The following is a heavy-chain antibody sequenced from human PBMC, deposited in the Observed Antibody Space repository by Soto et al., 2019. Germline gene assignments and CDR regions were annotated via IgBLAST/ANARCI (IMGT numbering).Heavy chain of an antibody. Sequence: EVQLVESGGGLVQPGRSLRLSCAASGFTFDDYAMHWVQQAPGKGLEWVSGISWNSGSIGYADSVKGRFTISRDNAKNSLYLQMNSLRAEDTALYYCAKDRLFYYDSSGYLDYWGQGTLVTVSS. D-gene: IGHD3-22*01. CDR2: ISWNSGSI. CDR1: GFTFDDYA. V-gene: IGHV3-9*01. CDR3: AKDRLFYYDSSGYLDY. J-gene: IGHJ4*02.